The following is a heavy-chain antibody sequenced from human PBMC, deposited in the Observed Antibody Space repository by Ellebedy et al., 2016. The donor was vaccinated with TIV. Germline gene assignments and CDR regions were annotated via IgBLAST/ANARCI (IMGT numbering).Heavy chain of an antibody. CDR2: IYYSEST. CDR3: ARGGIGVGADY. CDR1: GGSISNYY. Sequence: GSLRLSCIVSGGSISNYYWNWIRQPPGKGLEWIGYIYYSESTNYNPSLKSRVTISLDTSKNHFSLKLTSVTAADTVVYYCARGGIGVGADYWGQGTLVTVSS. V-gene: IGHV4-59*08. D-gene: IGHD1-26*01. J-gene: IGHJ4*02.